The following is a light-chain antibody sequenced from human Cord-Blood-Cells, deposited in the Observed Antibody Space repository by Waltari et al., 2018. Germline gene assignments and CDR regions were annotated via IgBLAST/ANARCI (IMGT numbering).Light chain of an antibody. CDR2: DAT. V-gene: IGKV3-11*01. CDR1: QSVSSY. Sequence: ETVFTQPQPTRPLLQWEGATLSCRPSQSVSSYLAWYQQKPGQAPRLLISDATSRATGIPARFSGSGSGTDFTLTIGSLEPEDFAVYYCQQRSNWPLTFGGGTKVEIK. CDR3: QQRSNWPLT. J-gene: IGKJ4*01.